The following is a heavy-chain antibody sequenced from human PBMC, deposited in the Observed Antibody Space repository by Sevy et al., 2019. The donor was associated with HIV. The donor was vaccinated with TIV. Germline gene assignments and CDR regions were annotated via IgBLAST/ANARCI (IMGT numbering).Heavy chain of an antibody. CDR2: IKQDGSEK. D-gene: IGHD6-25*01. V-gene: IGHV3-7*01. J-gene: IGHJ4*02. CDR3: ARALAAAASY. Sequence: GGSLRLSCAASGFTFSSYWMNWVRQAPGKGLEWVANIKQDGSEKYYVDSVKGRFTISRDNAKNSMHLQMNSLRAGDTAVYYCARALAAAASYWGQGTLVTVSS. CDR1: GFTFSSYW.